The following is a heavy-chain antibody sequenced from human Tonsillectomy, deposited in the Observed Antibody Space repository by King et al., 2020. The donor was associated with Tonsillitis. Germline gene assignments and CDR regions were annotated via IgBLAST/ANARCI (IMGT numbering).Heavy chain of an antibody. CDR2: INPNSGGT. Sequence: QLVQSGAEVKKPGASVKVSCKASGYTFTGYYMHWVRQAPGQGLEWMGWINPNSGGTNYEQKFQGRVTMTRETSISTAYMELGRLRSDDTAVYYCAREGDQLAYCGGDCYSGDYYYGMDVWGQGTTVTVSS. CDR1: GYTFTGYY. CDR3: AREGDQLAYCGGDCYSGDYYYGMDV. V-gene: IGHV1-2*02. D-gene: IGHD2-21*02. J-gene: IGHJ6*02.